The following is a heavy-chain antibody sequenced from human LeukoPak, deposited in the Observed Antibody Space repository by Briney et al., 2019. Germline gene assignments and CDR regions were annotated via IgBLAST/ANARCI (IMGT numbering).Heavy chain of an antibody. CDR1: GGSISSGGYS. V-gene: IGHV4-30-2*01. CDR3: ARAHPHGDLLDY. J-gene: IGHJ4*02. CDR2: IYHSGST. Sequence: SETLSLTCAVSGGSISSGGYSWSWIRQPPGKGLEWIGYIYHSGSTYYNPSLKSRVTISVDRSKNQFSLKLSSVTAADTAVYYCARAHPHGDLLDYWGQGTLVTVSS. D-gene: IGHD4-17*01.